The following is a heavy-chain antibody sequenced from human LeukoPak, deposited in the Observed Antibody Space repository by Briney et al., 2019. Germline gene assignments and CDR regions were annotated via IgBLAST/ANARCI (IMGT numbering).Heavy chain of an antibody. CDR2: INPSGGST. CDR1: GYSFTGHY. J-gene: IGHJ4*02. Sequence: ASVKVSCKASGYSFTGHYMHWVRQAPGQGLEWMGIINPSGGSTSYAQEFQGRVTMTRDMSTSTVYMELGSLRSEDTAVYYCARDAYYHDSSGYYVGDEHYFDYWGQGNLVTVSS. D-gene: IGHD3-22*01. V-gene: IGHV1-46*01. CDR3: ARDAYYHDSSGYYVGDEHYFDY.